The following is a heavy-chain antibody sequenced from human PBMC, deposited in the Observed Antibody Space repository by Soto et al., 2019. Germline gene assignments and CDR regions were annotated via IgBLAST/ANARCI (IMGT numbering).Heavy chain of an antibody. D-gene: IGHD2-21*02. CDR1: GYTFTSYA. V-gene: IGHV1-3*05. CDR2: INAGTGNT. J-gene: IGHJ4*02. CDR3: ARSIVVVTALDY. Sequence: QVQLVQSGAEEMKPGASVKVSCKASGYTFTSYAMHWVRQAPGQRLEWMGWINAGTGNTKYSQKFQGRVTITRDTSASTAYMELSSLRSEDTAVYYCARSIVVVTALDYWGQGTLVTVSS.